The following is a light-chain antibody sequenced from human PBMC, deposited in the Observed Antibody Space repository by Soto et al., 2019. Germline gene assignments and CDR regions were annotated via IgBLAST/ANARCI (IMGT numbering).Light chain of an antibody. CDR1: SSDVGSYNL. CDR3: CSYAGSSTFVWV. V-gene: IGLV2-23*03. CDR2: EGS. J-gene: IGLJ3*02. Sequence: QSALTQPASVSGSPGQSITISCTGTSSDVGSYNLVSWYQQHTGKAPKLMIYEGSKRPSGVSNRFSGSKSGNTASLTISGLQAEDEADYYCCSYAGSSTFVWVFGGGTKLTVL.